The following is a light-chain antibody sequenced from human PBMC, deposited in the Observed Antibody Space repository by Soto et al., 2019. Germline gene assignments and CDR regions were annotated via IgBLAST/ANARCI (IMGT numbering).Light chain of an antibody. CDR3: QQYGSSPWT. Sequence: ETVLTQSPATLSWSPGERATLSCRASQTIRSNYLAWYRQTPGQAPRLLIYGASNRATGIADRFSGSGSGTDFTLIISRLEPEDFALYYCQQYGSSPWTFGQGTKLEIK. J-gene: IGKJ1*01. V-gene: IGKV3-20*01. CDR1: QTIRSNY. CDR2: GAS.